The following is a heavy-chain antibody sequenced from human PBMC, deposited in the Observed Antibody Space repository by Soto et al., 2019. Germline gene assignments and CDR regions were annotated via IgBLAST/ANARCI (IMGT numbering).Heavy chain of an antibody. Sequence: EVQLLESGGTLVQPGGSLRLSCAASGFTFGSYAMSWVRQAPGKGLEWVSAITGGGDNTYYADSVKGRFTISRDNSKNTLYLQMDSLRVEDTAVYYCAKRAVEVAYTPWFDPWGQGTLVTVSS. CDR1: GFTFGSYA. V-gene: IGHV3-23*01. J-gene: IGHJ5*02. D-gene: IGHD2-21*01. CDR3: AKRAVEVAYTPWFDP. CDR2: ITGGGDNT.